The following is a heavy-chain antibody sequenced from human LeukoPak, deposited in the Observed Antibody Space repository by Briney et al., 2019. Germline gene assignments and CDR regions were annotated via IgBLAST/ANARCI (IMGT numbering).Heavy chain of an antibody. D-gene: IGHD3-10*01. J-gene: IGHJ4*02. V-gene: IGHV3-7*01. Sequence: GGSLRLSCAASGFTFSSYAMSWVRQAPGKGLEWVANIKQGGSEKYHVDSVKGRFTISRDNAKKSLYLQMNSLRAEDTAVYYCARDGSPFDFWGQGTLVTVSS. CDR2: IKQGGSEK. CDR3: ARDGSPFDF. CDR1: GFTFSSYA.